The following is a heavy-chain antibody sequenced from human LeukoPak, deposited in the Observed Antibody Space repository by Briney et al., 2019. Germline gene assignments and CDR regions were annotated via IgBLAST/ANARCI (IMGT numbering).Heavy chain of an antibody. CDR1: GYTFTSYG. Sequence: ASVKVSCKASGYTFTSYGISWVRQAPGQGLEWMGGIIPIFGTANYAQKFQGRVTITADESTSTAYMELSSLRSEETAVYYCTSHTISLARRDSYSTFDYWGQGTLVTVSS. J-gene: IGHJ4*02. V-gene: IGHV1-69*13. CDR2: IIPIFGTA. CDR3: TSHTISLARRDSYSTFDY. D-gene: IGHD5-24*01.